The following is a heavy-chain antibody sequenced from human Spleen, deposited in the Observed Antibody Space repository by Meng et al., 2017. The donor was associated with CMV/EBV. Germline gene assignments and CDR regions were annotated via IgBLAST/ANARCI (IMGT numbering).Heavy chain of an antibody. J-gene: IGHJ5*02. V-gene: IGHV1-2*02. Sequence: ASVKVSCKTSGYIFMAYGISWVRQAPGQGLEWMGWIKPNNGDTKYAQRFQGRVTMTRDTSISTAYMDLSGLTSDDTAVYYCARGAEYCTTTNCYKTFDPWGQGTLVTVSS. D-gene: IGHD2-2*02. CDR2: IKPNNGDT. CDR1: GYIFMAYG. CDR3: ARGAEYCTTTNCYKTFDP.